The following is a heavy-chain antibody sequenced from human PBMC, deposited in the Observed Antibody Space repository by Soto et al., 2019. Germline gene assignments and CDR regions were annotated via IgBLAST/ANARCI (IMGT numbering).Heavy chain of an antibody. CDR1: GFTFRDYY. CDR2: ISSSRSYT. CDR3: ARSGSSDYDSSGDYFDY. V-gene: IGHV3-11*06. J-gene: IGHJ4*02. Sequence: GGSLRLSCEASGFTFRDYYMSWIRQAPGKGLEWVSYISSSRSYTNYADSVKGRFTISRDNAKNSLYLQMNSLRAEDTAVYYCARSGSSDYDSSGDYFDYWGQGTLVTVSS. D-gene: IGHD6-19*01.